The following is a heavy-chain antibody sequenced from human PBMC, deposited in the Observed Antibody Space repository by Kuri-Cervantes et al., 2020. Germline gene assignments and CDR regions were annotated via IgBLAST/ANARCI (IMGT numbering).Heavy chain of an antibody. D-gene: IGHD3-22*01. CDR1: GDSVSSNSAA. Sequence: QTLSLTCAISGDSVSSNSAAWNWIRQSPSRGLEWLGRTYYRSKWYNDYAVSVKSRITINPDTSKNQFSLRLNSVTPEDTAVYYCAREFRNYYDTPYYYYGMDVWGQGTTVTVSS. CDR2: TYYRSKWYN. J-gene: IGHJ6*02. V-gene: IGHV6-1*01. CDR3: AREFRNYYDTPYYYYGMDV.